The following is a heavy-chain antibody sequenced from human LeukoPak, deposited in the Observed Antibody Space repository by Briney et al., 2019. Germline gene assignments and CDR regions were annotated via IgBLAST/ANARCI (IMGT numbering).Heavy chain of an antibody. CDR3: ARDSHVGTAMVTAY. D-gene: IGHD5-18*01. CDR1: GFTFSSSA. J-gene: IGHJ4*02. Sequence: GGSLRLSCVVSGFTFSSSAIHWVRQAPGKGLEWVAVISYDGNNKYYADSVKGRFTISRDNSKNTLYLQMNTLRPEDTAVYYCARDSHVGTAMVTAYWGQGTLVTVSS. V-gene: IGHV3-30-3*01. CDR2: ISYDGNNK.